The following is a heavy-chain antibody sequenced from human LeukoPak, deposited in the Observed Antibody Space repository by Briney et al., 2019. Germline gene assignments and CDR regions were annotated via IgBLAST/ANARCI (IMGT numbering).Heavy chain of an antibody. V-gene: IGHV4-34*01. CDR1: GGSFSGYY. D-gene: IGHD6-13*01. Sequence: PSETLSLTCAVYGGSFSGYYWSWIRQPPGKGLEWIGEINHSGSTNYNPSLKSRVTISVDTSKNQFSLKLSSVTAADTAVYYCAREGSRGIAAAGNFDYWGQGTLVTASS. CDR2: INHSGST. CDR3: AREGSRGIAAAGNFDY. J-gene: IGHJ4*02.